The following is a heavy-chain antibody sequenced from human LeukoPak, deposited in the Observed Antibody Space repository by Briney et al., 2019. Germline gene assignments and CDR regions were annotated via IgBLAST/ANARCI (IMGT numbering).Heavy chain of an antibody. D-gene: IGHD6-19*01. CDR2: IYNSGST. Sequence: SGALSPPLPVSGGAISSYYWRWVRPPAGEGLGWIGRIYNSGSTNYNPSLKSRVTMSVDTSKNQFSLKLSSVTAADTAVYYCARAGSSGWSYYYYYGMDVWGQGTTVTVSS. J-gene: IGHJ6*02. V-gene: IGHV4-4*07. CDR1: GGAISSYY. CDR3: ARAGSSGWSYYYYYGMDV.